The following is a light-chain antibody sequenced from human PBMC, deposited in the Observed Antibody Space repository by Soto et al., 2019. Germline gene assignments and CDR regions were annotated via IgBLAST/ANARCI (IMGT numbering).Light chain of an antibody. J-gene: IGKJ1*01. CDR3: QHYTSYSEA. V-gene: IGKV1-5*03. CDR1: QTISSW. CDR2: KAS. Sequence: IQMTQSNSTLSVSVGDRLITTSLASQTISSWLAWYQQKPGKAPKLLIYKASTLKSGVPSRFSGSGSGTEFTLTISSLQPDDFATYYCQHYTSYSEAFGQGSNVDI.